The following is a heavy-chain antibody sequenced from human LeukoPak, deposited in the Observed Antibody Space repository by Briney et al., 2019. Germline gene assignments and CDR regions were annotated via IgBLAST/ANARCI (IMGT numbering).Heavy chain of an antibody. CDR1: GYTFTSYG. D-gene: IGHD1-26*01. Sequence: LRASVKVSCKASGYTFTSYGISWLRQAPGQGLEWMGWISTYNGHTNYAQKLQGRVTMTTDTSTSTAYMELRNLRSDDTAVYYCARGGRWELPRPYAFDIWGQGTMVTVSS. V-gene: IGHV1-18*01. J-gene: IGHJ3*02. CDR2: ISTYNGHT. CDR3: ARGGRWELPRPYAFDI.